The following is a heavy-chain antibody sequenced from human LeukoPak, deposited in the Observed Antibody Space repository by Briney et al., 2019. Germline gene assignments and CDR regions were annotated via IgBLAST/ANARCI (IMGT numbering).Heavy chain of an antibody. Sequence: GASVKVSCKASGYTFTGYYMHWVRQAPGQGLEWMGWINPNSGGTNYAQKFQGRVTMTRDTSISTAYMELSRLRSDDTAVYYCASPFMYSGYPSKYYYYYGMDVWGQGTTVTVSS. CDR3: ASPFMYSGYPSKYYYYYGMDV. D-gene: IGHD5-12*01. CDR2: INPNSGGT. CDR1: GYTFTGYY. J-gene: IGHJ6*02. V-gene: IGHV1-2*02.